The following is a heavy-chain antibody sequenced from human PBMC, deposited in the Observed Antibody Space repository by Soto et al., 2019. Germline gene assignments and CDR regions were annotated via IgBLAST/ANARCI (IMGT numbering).Heavy chain of an antibody. D-gene: IGHD3-3*01. V-gene: IGHV1-69*13. CDR2: IIPIFGTA. Sequence: GASVKVSCKACGGTFSSYAISWVRQAPGQGLEWMGGIIPIFGTANYAQKFQGRVTITADESTSTAYMELSSLRSEDTAVYYCARDFGGWATDLNWFDPWGQGTPVTVSS. J-gene: IGHJ5*01. CDR3: ARDFGGWATDLNWFDP. CDR1: GGTFSSYA.